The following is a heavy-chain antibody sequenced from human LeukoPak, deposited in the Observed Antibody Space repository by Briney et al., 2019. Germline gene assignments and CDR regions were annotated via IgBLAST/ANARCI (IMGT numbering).Heavy chain of an antibody. V-gene: IGHV3-23*01. CDR1: GFTFSTYT. D-gene: IGHD4-17*01. J-gene: IGHJ4*02. Sequence: GGSLRLSCAASGFTFSTYTIHWVRQAPGKGLEWVSAISGSGGSTYYADSVKGRFTISRDNSKNTLYLQMNSLRAEDTAVYYCAKEDDYGPYYFDYWGQGTLVTVSS. CDR2: ISGSGGST. CDR3: AKEDDYGPYYFDY.